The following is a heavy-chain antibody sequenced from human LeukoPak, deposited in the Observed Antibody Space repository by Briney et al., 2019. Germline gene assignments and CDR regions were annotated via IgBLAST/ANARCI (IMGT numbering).Heavy chain of an antibody. CDR2: VSGRGDTT. CDR1: GFSLRNYA. Sequence: GGSLRLSCAASGFSLRNYAMSWVRQAPGKGLEWVSAVSGRGDTTYYADSVKGRFTISRDNSRNTLYLQMNSLRAEDTAVYYCAKDILTNSGWYVWGQGSLVTVSS. J-gene: IGHJ4*02. D-gene: IGHD6-19*01. V-gene: IGHV3-23*01. CDR3: AKDILTNSGWYV.